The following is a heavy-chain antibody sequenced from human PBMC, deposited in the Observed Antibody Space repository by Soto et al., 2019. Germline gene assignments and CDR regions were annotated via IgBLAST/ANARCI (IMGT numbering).Heavy chain of an antibody. CDR2: ISGSGGST. J-gene: IGHJ6*02. CDR1: GFTFSSYA. CDR3: AKSLLWFGEVGLTYYYYGMDV. D-gene: IGHD3-10*01. V-gene: IGHV3-23*01. Sequence: GGSLRLSCAASGFTFSSYAMSWVRQAPGKGLEWVSAISGSGGSTYYADSVKGRFTISRDNSKNTLYLQMNSLRAEDTAVYYCAKSLLWFGEVGLTYYYYGMDVWGQGTTVTVSS.